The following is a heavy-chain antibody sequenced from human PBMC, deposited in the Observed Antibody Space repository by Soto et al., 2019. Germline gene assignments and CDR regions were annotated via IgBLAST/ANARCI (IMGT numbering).Heavy chain of an antibody. V-gene: IGHV3-11*01. CDR1: GFTFSDYY. Sequence: GGSLRLSCAASGFTFSDYYMSWIRQAPGKGLEWVSYISSSGSTIYYADSVKGRFTISRDNAKNSLYLQMNSLRAEDTAVYYCARDIGTRAHCSGGSCYLGPPMDAFDIWGQGTMVTVSS. CDR2: ISSSGSTI. D-gene: IGHD2-15*01. J-gene: IGHJ3*02. CDR3: ARDIGTRAHCSGGSCYLGPPMDAFDI.